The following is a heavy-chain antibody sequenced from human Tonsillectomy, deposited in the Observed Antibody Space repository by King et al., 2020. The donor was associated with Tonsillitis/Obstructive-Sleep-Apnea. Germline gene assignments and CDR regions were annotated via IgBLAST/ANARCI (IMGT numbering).Heavy chain of an antibody. CDR3: SRQLYCSGGSCYFDY. J-gene: IGHJ4*02. Sequence: QLVQSGAEVKKPGESLRISCKGSGYSFTSYWISWVRQMPGKGLEWMGRIDPSDSYTNYSPSFQGHVTISADKSISTAYLQWSSLKASDTAMYYWSRQLYCSGGSCYFDYWGQGTLVTVSS. D-gene: IGHD2-15*01. CDR2: IDPSDSYT. CDR1: GYSFTSYW. V-gene: IGHV5-10-1*01.